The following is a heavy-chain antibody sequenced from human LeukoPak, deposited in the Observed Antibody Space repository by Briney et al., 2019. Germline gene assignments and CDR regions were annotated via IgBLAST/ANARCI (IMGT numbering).Heavy chain of an antibody. Sequence: ASVKVSCKASGYTFTSYGISWVRQATGQGLEWMGWMNPNSGNTAYAQKFQGRVTITRNTSISTAYMELSSLRSEDTAVYYCAREDYYDSGSNDYWGQGTLVTVSS. CDR3: AREDYYDSGSNDY. CDR1: GYTFTSYG. CDR2: MNPNSGNT. V-gene: IGHV1-8*03. D-gene: IGHD3-22*01. J-gene: IGHJ4*02.